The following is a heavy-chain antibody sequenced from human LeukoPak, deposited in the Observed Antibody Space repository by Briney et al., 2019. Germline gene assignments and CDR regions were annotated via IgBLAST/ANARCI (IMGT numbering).Heavy chain of an antibody. J-gene: IGHJ3*02. CDR3: AKGERVLLWFGELLYHYDAFDI. V-gene: IGHV3-30*02. Sequence: GGSLRLSCAASGFTFSSYGMHWVRQAPGKVLEWLAFIRYDGSNKYYADSVKGRFTISRDNSKNTLYLQMNSLRAEDTAVYYCAKGERVLLWFGELLYHYDAFDIWGQGTMVTVSS. CDR1: GFTFSSYG. CDR2: IRYDGSNK. D-gene: IGHD3-10*01.